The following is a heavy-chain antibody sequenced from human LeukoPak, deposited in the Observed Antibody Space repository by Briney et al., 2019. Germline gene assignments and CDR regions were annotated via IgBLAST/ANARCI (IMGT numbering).Heavy chain of an antibody. CDR2: TYYRSKWNN. CDR3: ARLVGASWFDS. J-gene: IGHJ5*01. CDR1: GVSVSTNSAT. V-gene: IGHV6-1*01. Sequence: SQTLSLTCAISGVSVSTNSATWTWLRQSPSRGLEWLGRTYYRSKWNNDYAVSMKSRITINPDTSKNQFSLQLNSVTTEDTAVYYCARLVGASWFDSWGQGTLVTVSS. D-gene: IGHD1-26*01.